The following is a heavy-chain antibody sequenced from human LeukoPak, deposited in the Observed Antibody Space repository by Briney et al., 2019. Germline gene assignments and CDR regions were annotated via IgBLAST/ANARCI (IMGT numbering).Heavy chain of an antibody. CDR3: AKDPMVRGVFEYLDY. D-gene: IGHD3-10*01. CDR2: ISGSGGST. Sequence: GGSLRLSCAASGFTFSSYAMSWVRQAPGKGLEWVSAISGSGGSTYYADSVKGRFTISRDNSKNTLYLQMNSLRAEDTAVYYCAKDPMVRGVFEYLDYWGQGTLVTVSS. J-gene: IGHJ4*02. V-gene: IGHV3-23*01. CDR1: GFTFSSYA.